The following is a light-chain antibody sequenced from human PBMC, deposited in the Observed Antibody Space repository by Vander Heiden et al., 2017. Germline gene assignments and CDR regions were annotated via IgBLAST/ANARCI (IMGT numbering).Light chain of an antibody. CDR3: QSYDSSLSGSGI. J-gene: IGLJ2*01. Sequence: QSVLTPPPSVSGAPGQRVTISCTGTSSNIGAGYDVHWYQQLPGKAPKVLIYGISNRPSGVPDRFSGSKSGTSASLAITGLQAEDEADYYCQSYDSSLSGSGIFGGGTKLTVL. CDR2: GIS. CDR1: SSNIGAGYD. V-gene: IGLV1-40*01.